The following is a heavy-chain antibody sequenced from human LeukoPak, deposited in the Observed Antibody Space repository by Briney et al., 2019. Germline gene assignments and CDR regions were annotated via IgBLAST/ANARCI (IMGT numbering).Heavy chain of an antibody. CDR2: ISGSGGST. CDR1: GFTFSSYA. D-gene: IGHD2-2*01. V-gene: IGHV3-23*01. Sequence: PGGSLRLSCAASGFTFSSYAMSWVHQAPGKGLEWVSAISGSGGSTYYADSVKGRFTISRDNSKNTLYLQMNSLRAEDPAVYYCAKDRDCTSTSCYFDYWGQGTLVTVSS. CDR3: AKDRDCTSTSCYFDY. J-gene: IGHJ4*02.